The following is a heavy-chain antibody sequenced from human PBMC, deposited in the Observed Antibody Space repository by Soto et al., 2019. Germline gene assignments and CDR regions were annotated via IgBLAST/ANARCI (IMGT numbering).Heavy chain of an antibody. CDR3: AREDSSFYWFDP. CDR2: IYHSGST. CDR1: GYSISSGYY. D-gene: IGHD6-6*01. V-gene: IGHV4-38-2*02. Sequence: SETLSLTCAVSGYSISSGYYWGWIRQPPGKGLEWIGSIYHSGSTYYNPSLKSRVTISVDTSKNQFSLKLSSVTAADTAVYYCAREDSSFYWFDPWGQGTLVTVS. J-gene: IGHJ5*02.